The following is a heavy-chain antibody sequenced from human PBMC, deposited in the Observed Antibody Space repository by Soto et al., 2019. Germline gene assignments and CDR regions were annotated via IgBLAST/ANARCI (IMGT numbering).Heavy chain of an antibody. CDR2: INPSGGST. CDR1: GYTFTSYY. Sequence: GASVKVSCKASGYTFTSYYMHWVRQAPGQGLEWMGIINPSGGSTSYAQKFQGRVTMTRDTTTSTVYMELSSLRSEDTAVYYCARSFVYDRDYDILTGYFSDAFDIWGQGTMVTVSS. J-gene: IGHJ3*02. V-gene: IGHV1-46*01. D-gene: IGHD3-9*01. CDR3: ARSFVYDRDYDILTGYFSDAFDI.